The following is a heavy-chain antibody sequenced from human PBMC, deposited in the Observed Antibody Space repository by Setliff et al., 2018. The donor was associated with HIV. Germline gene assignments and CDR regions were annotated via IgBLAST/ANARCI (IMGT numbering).Heavy chain of an antibody. J-gene: IGHJ5*02. V-gene: IGHV1-2*02. Sequence: ASVKVSCKASGYTFTTYHIHWVRQAPGQGLEWMGWINPKSGGTHYGQKFQGRVTMTRDMSISTAYMELNRLRSDDTAVYFCARDTVELYHDDARGFDPWGQGTLVTVSS. CDR2: INPKSGGT. D-gene: IGHD3-22*01. CDR3: ARDTVELYHDDARGFDP. CDR1: GYTFTTYH.